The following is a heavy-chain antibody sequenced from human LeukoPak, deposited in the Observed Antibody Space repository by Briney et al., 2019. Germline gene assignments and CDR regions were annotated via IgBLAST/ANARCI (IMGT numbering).Heavy chain of an antibody. CDR3: AQGAPGYSSAWSPTAEYFQN. Sequence: GGSLRLSCAASGFTFSSYAMSWVRQAPGKGLEWVSAISGSGGSTYYADSVKGRFTISRDNSKNTLYLQMNSLRSEDTALYYCAQGAPGYSSAWSPTAEYFQNWGQGTLVTVSS. D-gene: IGHD6-19*01. V-gene: IGHV3-23*01. CDR1: GFTFSSYA. CDR2: ISGSGGST. J-gene: IGHJ1*01.